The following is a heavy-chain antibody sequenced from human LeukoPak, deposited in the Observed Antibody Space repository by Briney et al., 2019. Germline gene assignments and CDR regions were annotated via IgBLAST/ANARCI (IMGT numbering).Heavy chain of an antibody. CDR2: ISGSGGST. Sequence: PWGSLRRSCAASGFTFSSYAMSWVRQAPGKGLEWVSAISGSGGSTYYADSVKGRFTTSRDNSKNTLYLQMNSLRAEDTAVYYCAEDPVHSYSSPWDYYYYGMDVWGQGTTVTVSS. J-gene: IGHJ6*02. CDR1: GFTFSSYA. V-gene: IGHV3-23*01. D-gene: IGHD6-13*01. CDR3: AEDPVHSYSSPWDYYYYGMDV.